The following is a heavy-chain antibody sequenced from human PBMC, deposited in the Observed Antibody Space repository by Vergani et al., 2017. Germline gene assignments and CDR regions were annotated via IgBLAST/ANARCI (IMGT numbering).Heavy chain of an antibody. D-gene: IGHD3-16*02. CDR1: GFTFSSYG. CDR3: AKEHYDYVWGSYRSHPGDY. J-gene: IGHJ4*02. V-gene: IGHV3-30*02. Sequence: QVQLVESGGGVVQPGGSLRLSCAASGFTFSSYGMYWVRQAPGKGLEWVAFIRYDGSNKYYADSVKGRFTISRDNSKNTLYLQMNSLRAEDTAVYYCAKEHYDYVWGSYRSHPGDYWGQGTLVTVSS. CDR2: IRYDGSNK.